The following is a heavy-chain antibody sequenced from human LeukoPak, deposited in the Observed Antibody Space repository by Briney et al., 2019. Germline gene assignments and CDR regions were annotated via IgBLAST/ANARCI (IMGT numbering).Heavy chain of an antibody. J-gene: IGHJ4*02. D-gene: IGHD3-3*01. Sequence: PGGSLRLSCAASGFTFSSYSMYWVRQAPGKGLEWVSSISSSSSYIYYADSVKGRFTISRDNAKNSLYLQMNSLRAEDTAVYYCARVYYDFWSGYYSQYYFDYWGQGTLVTVSS. CDR1: GFTFSSYS. CDR3: ARVYYDFWSGYYSQYYFDY. V-gene: IGHV3-21*01. CDR2: ISSSSSYI.